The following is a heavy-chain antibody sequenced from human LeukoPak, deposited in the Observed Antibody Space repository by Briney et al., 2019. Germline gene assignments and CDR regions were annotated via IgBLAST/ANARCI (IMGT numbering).Heavy chain of an antibody. CDR1: GYSFTNYG. Sequence: ASVKVSCKASGYSFTNYGISWVRQAPGQGLEWMGWISAYTGNTNYAQNLQGRFTMTTDTSMTTAYMVLRTLTSDDTATYYCAREKPTTGVDYWGQGTLVTVSP. CDR3: AREKPTTGVDY. J-gene: IGHJ4*02. V-gene: IGHV1-18*04. CDR2: ISAYTGNT. D-gene: IGHD1-14*01.